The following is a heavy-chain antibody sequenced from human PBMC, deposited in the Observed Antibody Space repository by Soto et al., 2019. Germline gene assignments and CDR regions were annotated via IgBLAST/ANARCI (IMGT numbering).Heavy chain of an antibody. CDR1: GGSISSYY. J-gene: IGHJ5*02. Sequence: SETLSLTCTVSGGSISSYYWSWIRQPPGKGLERIGYIYYSGSTNYNPSLKSRVTISVDTSKNQFSLKLSSLTAADTAVYYCAREKETFDPWGQGTLVTVSS. CDR2: IYYSGST. CDR3: AREKETFDP. V-gene: IGHV4-59*01.